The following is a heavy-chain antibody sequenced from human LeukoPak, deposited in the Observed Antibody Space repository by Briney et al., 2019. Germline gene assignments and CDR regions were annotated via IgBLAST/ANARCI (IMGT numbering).Heavy chain of an antibody. V-gene: IGHV1-69*13. CDR2: IIPIFGTA. Sequence: ASVKVSCKASGGTFSSYAISWVRQAPGQGLEWMGGIIPIFGTANYAQKFQGRVTITADESTSTAYMELSSLRSEDTAVYYCAWESFTVTTFFDYWGQGTLVTVSS. CDR1: GGTFSSYA. D-gene: IGHD4-17*01. J-gene: IGHJ4*02. CDR3: AWESFTVTTFFDY.